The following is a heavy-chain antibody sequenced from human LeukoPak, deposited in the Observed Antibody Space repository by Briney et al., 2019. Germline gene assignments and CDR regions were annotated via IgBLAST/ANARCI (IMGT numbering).Heavy chain of an antibody. CDR2: ICNSRSY. CDR1: GGSISRYY. D-gene: IGHD3-9*01. J-gene: IGHJ3*02. Sequence: YETQSLTCTVSGGSISRYYWTWIRHSPGKGLECIVYICNSRSYNYNTSLKSRVTISVDTSKNQFSWKLNSVTAADTAVYYCARRNILTEGEAFDIWGQGTRVTVSS. V-gene: IGHV4-59*08. CDR3: ARRNILTEGEAFDI.